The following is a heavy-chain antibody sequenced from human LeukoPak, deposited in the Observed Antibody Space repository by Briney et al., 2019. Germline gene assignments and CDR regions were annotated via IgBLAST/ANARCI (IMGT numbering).Heavy chain of an antibody. CDR3: AREGKWFGNYYYCIDV. J-gene: IGHJ6*04. CDR2: IYSSWCT. Sequence: SETLSLTCTVSSGSINDYYWRWVRRPAGKGLEWLGRIYSSWCTTYNPSLKRRITISVDTSKNQFSLKMTSVTAAHTAVYYCAREGKWFGNYYYCIDVWGKGTTVTVSS. CDR1: SGSINDYY. V-gene: IGHV4-4*07. D-gene: IGHD3-10*01.